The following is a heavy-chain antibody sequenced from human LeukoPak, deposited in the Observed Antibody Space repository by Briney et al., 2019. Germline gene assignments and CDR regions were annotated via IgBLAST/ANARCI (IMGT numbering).Heavy chain of an antibody. Sequence: GESLKISCKGSGYSFTSYWIGWVRQMPGKGLEWMGIIYPGDSDTRYSPSFQGQVTISADKSISTAYLQWSSLKASDTAMYYCAITLSDPEGYYYGSGSLGGFDYWGQGTLVTVSS. CDR2: IYPGDSDT. V-gene: IGHV5-51*01. CDR1: GYSFTSYW. D-gene: IGHD3-10*01. J-gene: IGHJ4*02. CDR3: AITLSDPEGYYYGSGSLGGFDY.